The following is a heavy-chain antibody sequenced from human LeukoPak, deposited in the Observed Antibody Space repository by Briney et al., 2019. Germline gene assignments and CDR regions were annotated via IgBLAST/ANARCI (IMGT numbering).Heavy chain of an antibody. CDR1: GYTFTSYG. J-gene: IGHJ4*02. D-gene: IGHD3-3*01. CDR3: ARDSILGKNFDY. V-gene: IGHV1-18*01. CDR2: ISAYNGDT. Sequence: ASVKVSCKASGYTFTSYGISWVRQAPGQGLEWMGWISAYNGDTNYAQKLQGRVTMTTDTSTSTAYMELRSLRSDDTAVYYCARDSILGKNFDYWGQGTLVTVSS.